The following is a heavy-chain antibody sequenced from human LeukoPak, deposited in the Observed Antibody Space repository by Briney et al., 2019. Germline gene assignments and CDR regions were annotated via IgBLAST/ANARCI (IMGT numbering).Heavy chain of an antibody. V-gene: IGHV4-34*01. CDR3: ARRKVLRFLEWIFPFDY. J-gene: IGHJ4*02. CDR1: GGSFSGYY. Sequence: PSETLSLTCAVYGGSFSGYYWSWIRQPPGKGLEWIGEINHSGSTNYNPSLKSRVTISVDTSKNQFSLRLSSVTAADTAVYYCARRKVLRFLEWIFPFDYWGQGTLVTVSS. D-gene: IGHD3-3*01. CDR2: INHSGST.